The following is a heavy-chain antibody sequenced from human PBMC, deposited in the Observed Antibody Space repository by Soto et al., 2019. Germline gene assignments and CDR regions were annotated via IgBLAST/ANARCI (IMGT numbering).Heavy chain of an antibody. V-gene: IGHV3-30*18. J-gene: IGHJ4*02. Sequence: QVQLVESGGGVVQPGRSLRLSCGASGFNFRTSGMHWVRQAPGTGLQWVAIITYDGRREYYADSGKGRFTISRDNPEYTLYLQMNSLRSEDRAVYYCAKDRVESGLGEIDYRGQGTLVTV. CDR3: AKDRVESGLGEIDY. D-gene: IGHD3-16*01. CDR1: GFNFRTSG. CDR2: ITYDGRRE.